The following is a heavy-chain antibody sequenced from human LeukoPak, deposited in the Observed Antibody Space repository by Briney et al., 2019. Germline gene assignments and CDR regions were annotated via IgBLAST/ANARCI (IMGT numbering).Heavy chain of an antibody. D-gene: IGHD5-24*01. V-gene: IGHV1-2*02. CDR1: VYTFTTYY. CDR2: VNPDSGGT. J-gene: IGHJ4*02. Sequence: ASVKVSCKSSVYTFTTYYIHWVRQAPGQGLDWMGWVNPDSGGTDYAQNFQGRVTLTRDTSISTAYMELSSLRSDDTAVYYCARETGRDGYKDLDYWGQGTLVTVSS. CDR3: ARETGRDGYKDLDY.